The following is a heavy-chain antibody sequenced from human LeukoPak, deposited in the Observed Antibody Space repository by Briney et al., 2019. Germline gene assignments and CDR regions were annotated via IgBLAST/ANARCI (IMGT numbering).Heavy chain of an antibody. V-gene: IGHV3-66*01. J-gene: IGHJ4*02. CDR2: IYSGGST. CDR1: GFTVSSNY. CDR3: ARDSHPVRGGLDY. Sequence: GGSLRLSCAASGFTVSSNYMSWVRQAPGKGLEWVSVIYSGGSTYYADSVKGRFTISRDNAKNSLYLQMNSLRVEDTAVYYCARDSHPVRGGLDYWGQGTLVTVSS. D-gene: IGHD3-10*01.